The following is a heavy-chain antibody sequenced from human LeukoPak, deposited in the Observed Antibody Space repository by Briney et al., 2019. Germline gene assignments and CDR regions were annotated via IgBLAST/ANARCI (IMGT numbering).Heavy chain of an antibody. Sequence: GGSLRLSCAASGFTFDDYGMSWVRQAPGKGLEWVSGINWNGGSTGYADSVKGRFTISRDNAKNSLYLQMNSLRAEDTALYYCARDAQLRYLDWYFDYWGQGTLVTVSS. J-gene: IGHJ4*02. CDR1: GFTFDDYG. CDR3: ARDAQLRYLDWYFDY. CDR2: INWNGGST. V-gene: IGHV3-20*04. D-gene: IGHD3-9*01.